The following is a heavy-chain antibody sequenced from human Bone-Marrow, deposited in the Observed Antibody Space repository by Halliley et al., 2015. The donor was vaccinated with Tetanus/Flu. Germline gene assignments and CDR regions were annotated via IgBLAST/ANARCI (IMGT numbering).Heavy chain of an antibody. Sequence: SLRLSCAASGFTFSKYWMSWVRQAPGKGLEWVANIKEDGSEIYYVDSVKGRFTISRDNTKNLMYLQMNSLRAEDTAMYYCARDAEVAVAADAFDTWGQGTMVTVSS. CDR1: GFTFSKYW. J-gene: IGHJ3*02. CDR3: ARDAEVAVAADAFDT. D-gene: IGHD2-15*01. V-gene: IGHV3-7*03. CDR2: IKEDGSEI.